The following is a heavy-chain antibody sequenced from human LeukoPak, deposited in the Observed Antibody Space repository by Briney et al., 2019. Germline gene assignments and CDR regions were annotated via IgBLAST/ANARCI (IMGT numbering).Heavy chain of an antibody. CDR2: INHSGST. D-gene: IGHD6-13*01. V-gene: IGHV4-34*01. Sequence: SETLSLTCAVYGGSFSGYYWSWIRQPPGKGLEWIGEINHSGSTNYNPSLKSRVTISVDTSKNQFSLKLSSVTAADTAVYYCARGSDTAAGLYWGQGTLVTVSS. CDR1: GGSFSGYY. CDR3: ARGSDTAAGLY. J-gene: IGHJ4*02.